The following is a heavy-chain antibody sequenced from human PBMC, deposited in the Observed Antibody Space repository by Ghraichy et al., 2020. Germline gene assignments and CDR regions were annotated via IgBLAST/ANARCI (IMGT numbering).Heavy chain of an antibody. CDR2: ISSSSSYI. CDR3: ARGGLGMATTLLGY. CDR1: GFTFSSYS. V-gene: IGHV3-21*01. J-gene: IGHJ4*02. Sequence: GGSLRLSCAASGFTFSSYSMNWVRQAPGKGLEWVSSISSSSSYIYYADSVKGRFTISRDNAKNSLYLQMNSLRAEDTAVYYCARGGLGMATTLLGYWGQGTLVTVSS. D-gene: IGHD5-24*01.